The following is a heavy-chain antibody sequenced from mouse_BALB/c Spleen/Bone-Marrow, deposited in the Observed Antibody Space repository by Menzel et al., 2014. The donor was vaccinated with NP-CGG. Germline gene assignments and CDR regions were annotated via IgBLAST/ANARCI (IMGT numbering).Heavy chain of an antibody. Sequence: QVQLQQPGPELVKPGASVKMSCKASGYTFTSYYIHWVKQRPGQGLEWIGWIYPGDGSTKYNEKFKGKTTLTADKSSSTAYMLLSSLTSEDSAIYFCAISYGYDEFAYWGQGTLVTVSA. CDR3: AISYGYDEFAY. CDR2: IYPGDGST. J-gene: IGHJ3*01. V-gene: IGHV1S56*01. D-gene: IGHD2-2*01. CDR1: GYTFTSYY.